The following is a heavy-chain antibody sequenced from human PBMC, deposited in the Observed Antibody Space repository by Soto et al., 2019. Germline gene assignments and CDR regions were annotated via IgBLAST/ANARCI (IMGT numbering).Heavy chain of an antibody. CDR3: ARMTTGYCSGGSCYSGDV. V-gene: IGHV5-51*07. CDR2: IYPGDSDT. J-gene: IGHJ6*02. CDR1: GSSFTSYW. D-gene: IGHD2-15*01. Sequence: LKISCKGSGSSFTSYWIGWVHQMPGKGLEKMRIIYPGDSDTRYSPSFQGQVTISADKSISTAYLQWSSLKASDTAMYYCARMTTGYCSGGSCYSGDVWGQGTKVTVSS.